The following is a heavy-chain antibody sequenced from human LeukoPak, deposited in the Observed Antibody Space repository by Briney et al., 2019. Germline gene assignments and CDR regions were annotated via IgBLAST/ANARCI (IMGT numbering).Heavy chain of an antibody. CDR3: AKLWVTNKIDD. V-gene: IGHV3-30*18. D-gene: IGHD5-18*01. CDR1: GFTFSSYG. J-gene: IGHJ4*02. CDR2: ISYDGSNK. Sequence: GGSLRLSCAASGFTFSSYGMHWVRQAPGKGLEWVAVISYDGSNKYYADSVKGRFTISRDNSKNTLYLQMNSLRAEDTAVYYCAKLWVTNKIDDWGQGTLVTV.